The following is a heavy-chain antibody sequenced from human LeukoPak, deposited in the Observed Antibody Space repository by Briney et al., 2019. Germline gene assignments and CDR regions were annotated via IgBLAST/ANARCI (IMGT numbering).Heavy chain of an antibody. CDR2: IGIDTGKT. CDR1: GFTVSDYS. CDR3: ARDYRYAFDN. Sequence: GGSLRLSWAASGFTVSDYSMNWVRQAPGKGLEWISYIGIDTGKTNYADSVKGRFTISADKANNALYLQMNRLRVEDTAVYYCARDYRYAFDNWGQGTLVTVSS. J-gene: IGHJ4*02. V-gene: IGHV3-48*01. D-gene: IGHD1-1*01.